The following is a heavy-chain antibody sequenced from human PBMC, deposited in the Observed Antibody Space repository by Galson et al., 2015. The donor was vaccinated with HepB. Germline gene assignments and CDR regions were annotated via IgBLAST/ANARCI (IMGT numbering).Heavy chain of an antibody. J-gene: IGHJ6*02. CDR2: INPNSGGT. Sequence: SVTVSCKASGYTFTGYYIHWVRQAPGQGLEWMGWINPNSGGTNYAQKFQGRVTMTRDTSISTAYMELSGLRSDGTAVYYCARSYYYDSSGYYSSAYYYYYYGMDVWGQGTTVTVSS. D-gene: IGHD3-22*01. CDR1: GYTFTGYY. CDR3: ARSYYYDSSGYYSSAYYYYYYGMDV. V-gene: IGHV1-2*02.